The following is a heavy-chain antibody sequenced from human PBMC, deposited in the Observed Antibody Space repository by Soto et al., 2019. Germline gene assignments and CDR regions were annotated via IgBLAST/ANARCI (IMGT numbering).Heavy chain of an antibody. J-gene: IGHJ6*02. CDR1: GGTFSSYA. CDR2: IIPIFGTA. V-gene: IGHV1-69*06. CDR3: ARVSSGSSSVWDYYYYGMDV. D-gene: IGHD6-6*01. Sequence: SVKVSCKASGGTFSSYAISRVRQAPGQGLEWMGGIIPIFGTANYAQKFQGRVTITADKSTSTAYMELSSLRSEDTAVYYCARVSSGSSSVWDYYYYGMDVWGQGTTVTVSS.